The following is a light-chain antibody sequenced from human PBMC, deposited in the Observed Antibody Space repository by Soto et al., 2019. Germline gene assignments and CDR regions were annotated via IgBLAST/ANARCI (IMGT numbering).Light chain of an antibody. CDR1: SSNIGSNT. V-gene: IGLV1-44*01. J-gene: IGLJ1*01. CDR3: AAWDDSLGAYV. CDR2: SNN. Sequence: QSVLTQPPSASGTPGQRVTISCSGSSSNIGSNTVNWYQLLPGTAPKLLIYSNNQRPSGVPDRFSGSKSGTSASLAISGLQSEDEADYYCAAWDDSLGAYVFGTGTKVTVL.